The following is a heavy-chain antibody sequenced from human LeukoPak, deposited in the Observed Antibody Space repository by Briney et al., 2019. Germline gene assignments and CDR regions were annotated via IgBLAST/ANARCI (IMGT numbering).Heavy chain of an antibody. J-gene: IGHJ4*02. Sequence: RASVKVSCKASGGTFSSYAISWVRQAPGQGLEWMGGIIPIFGTANYAQRFQGRVTITADESTSTAYMELSSLRSEDTAVYYCARGRQLVLYYFDYWGQGTLVTVSS. V-gene: IGHV1-69*01. CDR2: IIPIFGTA. D-gene: IGHD6-6*01. CDR3: ARGRQLVLYYFDY. CDR1: GGTFSSYA.